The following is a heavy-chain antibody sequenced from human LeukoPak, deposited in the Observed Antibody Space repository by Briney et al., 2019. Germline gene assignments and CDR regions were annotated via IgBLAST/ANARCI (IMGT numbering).Heavy chain of an antibody. V-gene: IGHV4-30-2*01. Sequence: SETLSLTCTVSGGSISSGGYYWSWIRQPPGKGLEWIGYIYHSGSTYYNPSLKSRVTISVDRSKNQFSLKLSSVTAADTAVYYCARDSADCRSTSCYSHYMDVWGKGTTVTVSS. CDR1: GGSISSGGYY. J-gene: IGHJ6*03. CDR3: ARDSADCRSTSCYSHYMDV. D-gene: IGHD2-2*02. CDR2: IYHSGST.